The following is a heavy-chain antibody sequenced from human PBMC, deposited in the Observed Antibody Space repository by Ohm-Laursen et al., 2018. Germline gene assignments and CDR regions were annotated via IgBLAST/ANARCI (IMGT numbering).Heavy chain of an antibody. J-gene: IGHJ4*02. CDR2: IKQDGSEK. CDR1: GFTFSSYW. Sequence: SLRLSCAASGFTFSSYWMSWVRQAPGKGLEWVANIKQDGSEKYYVDSVKGRFTISRDNAKNSLYLQMNSLRVEDTAVYYCARNLYYYDSSGYYPMLDYWGQGTLVTVSS. V-gene: IGHV3-7*01. CDR3: ARNLYYYDSSGYYPMLDY. D-gene: IGHD3-22*01.